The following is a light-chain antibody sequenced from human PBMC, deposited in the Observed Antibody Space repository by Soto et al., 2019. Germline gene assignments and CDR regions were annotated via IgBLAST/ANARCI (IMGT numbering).Light chain of an antibody. Sequence: PWERATLSCRASQSVSSYLAWYQQKPGQAPRLLIYGASTRATGVPARFSGSGSGTDFTLTISSLEPEDFAVYYCHQRSNWPPDTFGQGTRLEIK. V-gene: IGKV3-11*01. CDR3: HQRSNWPPDT. CDR2: GAS. J-gene: IGKJ5*01. CDR1: QSVSSY.